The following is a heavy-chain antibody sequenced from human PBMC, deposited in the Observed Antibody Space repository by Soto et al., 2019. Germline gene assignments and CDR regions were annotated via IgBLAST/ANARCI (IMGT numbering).Heavy chain of an antibody. V-gene: IGHV3-30*14. D-gene: IGHD5-12*01. J-gene: IGHJ6*02. CDR1: GFTFNNFA. Sequence: GGSLRLSCAASGFTFNNFAMHWVRQAPGKGLEWVAFISYDGTYKYYADSVRGRFTVYRDNSKSTLFLQMNSLKFEDTAVYVCANEVDVAFSSLRYGMDVWGQGTTVTVSS. CDR2: ISYDGTYK. CDR3: ANEVDVAFSSLRYGMDV.